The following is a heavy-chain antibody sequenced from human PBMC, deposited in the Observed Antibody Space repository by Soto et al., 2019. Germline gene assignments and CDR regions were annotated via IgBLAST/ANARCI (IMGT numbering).Heavy chain of an antibody. CDR1: GFTFSSYG. V-gene: IGHV3-30*18. D-gene: IGHD3-3*01. J-gene: IGHJ6*04. CDR2: ISYDGSNK. Sequence: QVQLVESGGGVVQPGRSLRLSCAASGFTFSSYGMHWVRQAPGKGLEWVAVISYDGSNKYYADSVKGRFTISRDNSKNTLYLQMNSLRAEDTAVYYCAKGHVLRFLEWLPPMDVWGKGTTVTVSS. CDR3: AKGHVLRFLEWLPPMDV.